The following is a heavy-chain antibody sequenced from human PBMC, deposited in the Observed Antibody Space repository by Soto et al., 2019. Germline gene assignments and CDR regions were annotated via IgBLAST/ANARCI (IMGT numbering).Heavy chain of an antibody. CDR3: AREVPGVTSFDY. CDR2: INAGVDGT. V-gene: IGHV1-3*01. D-gene: IGHD3-10*01. CDR1: GYASLSHA. J-gene: IGHJ4*02. Sequence: QVQLVQSGPEMRQPGASVKVSCKASGYASLSHAMHWVRQVPGQLYEWLGWINAGVDGTMYSERFQDRIRITRDTSANTVYMELNALTSEDTAVYYCAREVPGVTSFDYWGQGTLVIVSS.